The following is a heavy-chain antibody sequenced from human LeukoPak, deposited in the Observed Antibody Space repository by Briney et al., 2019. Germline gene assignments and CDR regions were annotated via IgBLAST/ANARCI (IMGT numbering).Heavy chain of an antibody. Sequence: GGSLRLSCAASGFTFSSYAMSWVRQAPGKGLEWVSAISGSGGSTYYADSVKGRFTISRDNSKNTLYLQMNSLRAEDTAVYYCAKDDAMIVVAKADYWGQGTLVTVSS. D-gene: IGHD3-22*01. CDR1: GFTFSSYA. CDR2: ISGSGGST. CDR3: AKDDAMIVVAKADY. J-gene: IGHJ4*02. V-gene: IGHV3-23*01.